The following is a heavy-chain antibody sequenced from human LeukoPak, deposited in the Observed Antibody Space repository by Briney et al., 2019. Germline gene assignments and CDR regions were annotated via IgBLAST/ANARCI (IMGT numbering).Heavy chain of an antibody. V-gene: IGHV3-53*01. J-gene: IGHJ1*01. Sequence: GGSLRLSCAASGFTVSNNYMSWVRQAPGKGLEWVSGISGSGGSTYYADSVKGRFTISRDNSKNTLYLQMNSLRAEDTAVYYCARAKGTAVGTAEYFQHWGQGTLVTVSS. D-gene: IGHD6-13*01. CDR1: GFTVSNNY. CDR3: ARAKGTAVGTAEYFQH. CDR2: ISGSGGST.